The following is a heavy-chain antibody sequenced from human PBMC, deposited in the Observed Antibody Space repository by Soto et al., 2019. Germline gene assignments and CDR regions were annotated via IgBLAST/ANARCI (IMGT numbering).Heavy chain of an antibody. D-gene: IGHD6-13*01. Sequence: PGGSLRLSCAASGFTFSSYSMNWVRQAPGKGLEWVSYISSSSSTIYYADSVKGRFTISRDNAKNSLYLQMNSLRAEDTAVYYCARDSVYSSSWFDPWGQGTLVTVSS. J-gene: IGHJ5*02. CDR3: ARDSVYSSSWFDP. CDR1: GFTFSSYS. CDR2: ISSSSSTI. V-gene: IGHV3-48*01.